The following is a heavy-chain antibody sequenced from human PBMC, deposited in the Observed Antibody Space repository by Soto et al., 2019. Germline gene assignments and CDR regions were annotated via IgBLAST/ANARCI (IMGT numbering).Heavy chain of an antibody. J-gene: IGHJ4*02. CDR3: VYAYGGRSLY. CDR2: IYWDDSK. D-gene: IGHD1-26*01. CDR1: GFSLPTDRVG. V-gene: IGHV2-5*02. Sequence: QITLKESGPTLVKPTQTLTLTCTFSGFSLPTDRVGVGWIRQPPGKALEWLAVIYWDDSKTYRPSLKSRLIFTMAPSKNQVTLTTTDIYPVDTASYYCVYAYGGRSLYWGQGTLVTVSS.